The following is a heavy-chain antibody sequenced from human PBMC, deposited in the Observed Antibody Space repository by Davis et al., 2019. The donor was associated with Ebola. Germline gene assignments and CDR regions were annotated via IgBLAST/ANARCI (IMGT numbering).Heavy chain of an antibody. D-gene: IGHD1-14*01. V-gene: IGHV4-30-2*05. CDR1: GGSISSGGYS. J-gene: IGHJ4*02. CDR2: IYHSGST. CDR3: ARVRGFGGTPAVYSFDY. Sequence: MPSETLSLTCAVSGGSISSGGYSWSWIRQPPGKGLEWIGYIYHSGSTYYNPSLESQVTISLDTSESRFSLKLTSVTAADTAVYFCARVRGFGGTPAVYSFDYWGRGTQLTVSS.